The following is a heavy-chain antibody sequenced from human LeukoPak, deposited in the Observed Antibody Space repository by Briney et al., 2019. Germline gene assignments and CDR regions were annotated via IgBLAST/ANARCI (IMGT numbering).Heavy chain of an antibody. V-gene: IGHV3-72*01. CDR1: GFTLSDHY. Sequence: GGPLRLSCAASGFTLSDHYMDWVRQAPGKGLEWVGRTRNKANRYTTEYAASVKGRFTISRDDSKNSLYLQINSLKTEDTAVYYCTRGGRYLPLDIWGQGTMVTVSS. CDR3: TRGGRYLPLDI. J-gene: IGHJ3*02. D-gene: IGHD3-10*01. CDR2: TRNKANRYTT.